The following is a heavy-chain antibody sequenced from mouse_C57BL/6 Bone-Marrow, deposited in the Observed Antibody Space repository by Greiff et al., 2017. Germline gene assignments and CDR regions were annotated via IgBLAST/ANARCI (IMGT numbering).Heavy chain of an antibody. D-gene: IGHD2-13*01. V-gene: IGHV1-76*01. Sequence: QVQLQQSGAELVRPGASVKLSCKASGYTFTDYYINWVKQRPGQGLEWIARIYPGSGNTYYNEKFKGKATLTAEKSSSTAYMQLSSLTSEDSAVYFCARVTGYFGYWGRGTTLTVSS. J-gene: IGHJ2*01. CDR3: ARVTGYFGY. CDR1: GYTFTDYY. CDR2: IYPGSGNT.